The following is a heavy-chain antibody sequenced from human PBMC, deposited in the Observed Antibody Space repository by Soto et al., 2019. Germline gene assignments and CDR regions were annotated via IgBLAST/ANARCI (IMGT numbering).Heavy chain of an antibody. V-gene: IGHV1-69*13. CDR1: GGTFSSYA. CDR3: ARDLRYYYDSSGSNWFDP. D-gene: IGHD3-22*01. Sequence: SVKVSCKASGGTFSSYAISWVRQAPGQGLEWMGGIIPIFGTANYAQKFQGRVTITADESTSTAYMELSSLRSEDTAVYYCARDLRYYYDSSGSNWFDPWGQGPLVTVSS. J-gene: IGHJ5*02. CDR2: IIPIFGTA.